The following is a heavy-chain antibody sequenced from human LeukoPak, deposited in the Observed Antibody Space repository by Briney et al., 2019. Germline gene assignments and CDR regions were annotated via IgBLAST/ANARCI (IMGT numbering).Heavy chain of an antibody. J-gene: IGHJ4*02. CDR1: GFTFSSYT. D-gene: IGHD3-3*02. V-gene: IGHV3-23*01. CDR3: AKGPISRPQYYFDY. CDR2: ITTGGPNT. Sequence: SGGSLRLSCTASGFTFSSYTMSWVRQAPGKGLKWVSTITTGGPNTYYADSVKGRFTVSRDDSKNTLYLQMNSLRAEDTAVYYCAKGPISRPQYYFDYWGQRTLVTVSS.